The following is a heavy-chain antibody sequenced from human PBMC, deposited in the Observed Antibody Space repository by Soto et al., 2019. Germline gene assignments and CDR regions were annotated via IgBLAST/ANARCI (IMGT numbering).Heavy chain of an antibody. CDR3: AKGGVVVAARYYYYGMDV. CDR1: GFTFSSYA. CDR2: ISGSGGST. J-gene: IGHJ6*02. D-gene: IGHD2-15*01. Sequence: GGSLRLSCAASGFTFSSYAMSWVRQAPGKGLEWVSAISGSGGSTYYADSVKGRFTISRDNSKNTLYLQMNSLRAEDTAVYYCAKGGVVVAARYYYYGMDVWGQGTTVTVSS. V-gene: IGHV3-23*01.